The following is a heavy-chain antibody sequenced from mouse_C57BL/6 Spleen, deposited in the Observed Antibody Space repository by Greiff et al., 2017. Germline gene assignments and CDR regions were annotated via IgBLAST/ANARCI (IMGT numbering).Heavy chain of an antibody. CDR2: IDPSDSYT. V-gene: IGHV1-69*01. CDR1: GYTFTSYW. J-gene: IGHJ1*03. CDR3: ARGFYDGYYVSYWYFDV. Sequence: QVQLQQPGAELVMPGASVKLSCKASGYTFTSYWMHWVKQRPGQGLEWIGEIDPSDSYTTYNQKFQGKSTLTVDKSSSTAYMQLSSLTSEDSAVYYCARGFYDGYYVSYWYFDVWGTGTTGTVSS. D-gene: IGHD2-3*01.